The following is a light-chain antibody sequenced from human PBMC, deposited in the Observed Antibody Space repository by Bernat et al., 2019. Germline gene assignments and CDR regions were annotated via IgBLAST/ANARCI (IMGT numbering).Light chain of an antibody. V-gene: IGLV2-8*01. Sequence: QSALTQPASVSGSPGQSITISCTGTSSDVGGHAHVSWYQQHPGKAPKVMIYEVSERPSGVPDRFSGSRSGNTASLTVAGLQPEDEADYYCSSYAGSFNWVFGGGTKLTVL. CDR2: EVS. CDR1: SSDVGGHAH. J-gene: IGLJ3*02. CDR3: SSYAGSFNWV.